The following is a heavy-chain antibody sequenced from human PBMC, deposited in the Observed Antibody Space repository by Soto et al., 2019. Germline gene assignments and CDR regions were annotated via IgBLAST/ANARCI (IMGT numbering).Heavy chain of an antibody. J-gene: IGHJ4*02. D-gene: IGHD2-2*02. Sequence: EVQLVESGGVSVQPGGSLRLSCTASGFTLSNYWMHWVRQAPGKGLVWVSRINTDGSTTTYADSVKGRFTISRDNAKNTLYLQMNSLRDEDTAVYYCVRIRRGDGYTFGYWGQGTLVNVSS. V-gene: IGHV3-74*01. CDR2: INTDGSTT. CDR3: VRIRRGDGYTFGY. CDR1: GFTLSNYW.